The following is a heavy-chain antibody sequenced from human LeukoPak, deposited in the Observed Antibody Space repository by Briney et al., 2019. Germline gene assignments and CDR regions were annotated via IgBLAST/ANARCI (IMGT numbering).Heavy chain of an antibody. Sequence: GGSLRLSCAASGFTFSSYAMSWVRQAPGKALEWVSAISGSGGSTYYADSVKGRFTISRDNSKNTLYLQMNSLRAEDTAVYYRTKDPNGDYVGAFDPWGQGTLVTVSS. CDR3: TKDPNGDYVGAFDP. CDR2: ISGSGGST. CDR1: GFTFSSYA. J-gene: IGHJ5*02. D-gene: IGHD4-17*01. V-gene: IGHV3-23*01.